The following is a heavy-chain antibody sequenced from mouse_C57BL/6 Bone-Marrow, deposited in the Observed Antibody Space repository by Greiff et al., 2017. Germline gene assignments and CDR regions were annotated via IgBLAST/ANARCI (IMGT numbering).Heavy chain of an antibody. J-gene: IGHJ4*01. Sequence: VQRVESGAELARPGASVKLSCKASGYTFTSYGISWVKQRTGQGLEWIGEIYPRSGNTYYNEKFKGKATLTADKSSSTAYMELRSLTSEDSAVYFCARSFSPMDYWGQGTSVTVSS. CDR3: ARSFSPMDY. CDR2: IYPRSGNT. CDR1: GYTFTSYG. V-gene: IGHV1-81*01.